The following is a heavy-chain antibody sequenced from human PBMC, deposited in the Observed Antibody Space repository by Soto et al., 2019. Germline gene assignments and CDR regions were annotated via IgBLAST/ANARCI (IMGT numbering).Heavy chain of an antibody. J-gene: IGHJ3*02. Sequence: HPGGSLRLSCTASGFTFGDYAMSWFRQAPGKGLEWVGFIRSKAYGGTTEYAASVKGRFTISRDDSKSIAYLQMNSLKTEDTAVYYCTRETELEWLPDAFDIWGQGTMVTVSS. V-gene: IGHV3-49*03. CDR1: GFTFGDYA. CDR3: TRETELEWLPDAFDI. CDR2: IRSKAYGGTT. D-gene: IGHD3-3*01.